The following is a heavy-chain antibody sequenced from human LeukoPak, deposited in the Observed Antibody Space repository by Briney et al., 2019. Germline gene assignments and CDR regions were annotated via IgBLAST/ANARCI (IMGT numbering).Heavy chain of an antibody. CDR2: ISSNGGST. D-gene: IGHD4/OR15-4a*01. CDR3: ARNGDYGGY. Sequence: TGGSPKLSCAASGFTFSIYALHWVRQAPGKGLEYVSGISSNGGSTYYANSVKGRFTISRDNSKNTVYLQMGSLRAEDMAVYYCARNGDYGGYWGQGTLVTVSS. CDR1: GFTFSIYA. V-gene: IGHV3-64*01. J-gene: IGHJ4*02.